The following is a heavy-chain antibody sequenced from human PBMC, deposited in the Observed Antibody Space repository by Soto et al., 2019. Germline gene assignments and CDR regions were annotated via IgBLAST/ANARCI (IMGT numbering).Heavy chain of an antibody. CDR3: ARDNGGTFDY. Sequence: QVQLVESGGGLVKPGGSLRLSCAASGFTFSDYYMAWIRQAPGKGLEGVSYISSSSTSTNYADSVRGRFTISRDDAKNSLYLQMNSLRAEDTAVYYCARDNGGTFDYWGQGTLVTVSS. CDR2: ISSSSTST. D-gene: IGHD2-8*01. V-gene: IGHV3-11*05. J-gene: IGHJ4*02. CDR1: GFTFSDYY.